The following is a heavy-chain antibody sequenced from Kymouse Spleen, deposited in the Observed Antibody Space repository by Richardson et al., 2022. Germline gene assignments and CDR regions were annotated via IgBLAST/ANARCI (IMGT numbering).Heavy chain of an antibody. CDR3: ARGGRGYSGYDGFGY. Sequence: EVQLVESGGGLVQPGGSLRLSCAASGFTFSSYWMHWVRQAPGKGLVWVSRINSDGSSTSYADSVKGRFTISRDNAKNTLYLQMNSLRAEDTAVYYCARGGRGYSGYDGFGYWGQGTLVTVSS. V-gene: IGHV3-74*01. CDR1: GFTFSSYW. CDR2: INSDGSST. J-gene: IGHJ4*02. D-gene: IGHD5-12*01.